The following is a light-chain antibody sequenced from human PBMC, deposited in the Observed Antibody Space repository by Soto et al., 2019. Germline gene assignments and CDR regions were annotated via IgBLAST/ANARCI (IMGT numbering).Light chain of an antibody. V-gene: IGKV3-20*01. CDR1: QSVSSNY. Sequence: PGERATLSCRASQSVSSNYLAWYQHIPGQAPRLLIYGASTRATGIPDRFSGSGSGTDFTLAISRLEPEDFAMYYCQRYDTSPTTFGPGTKVDIK. J-gene: IGKJ3*01. CDR3: QRYDTSPTT. CDR2: GAS.